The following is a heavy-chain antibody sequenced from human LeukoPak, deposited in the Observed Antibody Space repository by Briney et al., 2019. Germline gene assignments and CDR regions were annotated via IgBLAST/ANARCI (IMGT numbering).Heavy chain of an antibody. J-gene: IGHJ6*03. D-gene: IGHD3-3*01. Sequence: ASVKVSCKASGYTFTSYGISWVRQAPGQGLEWMGWISAYNGNTNYAQKLQGRVTMTTDTSTSTAHMELRSLRSDDTAVYYCARVWEWLSAKTYYYYYMDVWGKGTTVTVSS. CDR2: ISAYNGNT. CDR3: ARVWEWLSAKTYYYYYMDV. V-gene: IGHV1-18*01. CDR1: GYTFTSYG.